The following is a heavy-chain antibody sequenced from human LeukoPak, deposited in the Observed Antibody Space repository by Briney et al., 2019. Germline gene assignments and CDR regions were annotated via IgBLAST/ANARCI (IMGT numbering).Heavy chain of an antibody. V-gene: IGHV3-23*01. CDR2: ISGSGGST. J-gene: IGHJ3*02. Sequence: GGSLRLSCAASGFTVSSNYMSWVRQAPGKGLEWVSAISGSGGSTYYADSVKGRFTISRDNSKNTLYLQMNSLRAEDTAVYYCAKDQGARKGGFWSGWGPGASDIWGQGTMVTVSS. D-gene: IGHD3-3*01. CDR1: GFTVSSNY. CDR3: AKDQGARKGGFWSGWGPGASDI.